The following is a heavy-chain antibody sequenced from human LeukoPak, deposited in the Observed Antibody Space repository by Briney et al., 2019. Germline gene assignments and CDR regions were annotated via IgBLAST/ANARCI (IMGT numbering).Heavy chain of an antibody. Sequence: GGSLRLSCAASGFTVSNNYMSWVRQAPGKGLEWVSVIYSGGSTYYADSVKGRFTISRDNAKNSLYLQMNSLRAEDTSVYYCAREMGGYPFGYWGQGIQVTVS. CDR1: GFTVSNNY. J-gene: IGHJ4*02. CDR3: AREMGGYPFGY. CDR2: IYSGGST. D-gene: IGHD5-12*01. V-gene: IGHV3-53*01.